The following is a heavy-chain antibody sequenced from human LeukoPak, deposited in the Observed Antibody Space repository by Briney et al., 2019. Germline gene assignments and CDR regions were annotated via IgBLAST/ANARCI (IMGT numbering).Heavy chain of an antibody. J-gene: IGHJ6*03. CDR3: ARDQWGHNWNGPDYYMDV. CDR2: ISTSSSYI. Sequence: GRSLRLSCVASGFSFRNHGMHWVRQAPGKGLEWVSFISTSSSYIYNADSVKGRFTISRDNAKNSLYLQMNSLRAEDTAVYYCARDQWGHNWNGPDYYMDVWGKGTTVTVSS. V-gene: IGHV3-21*01. D-gene: IGHD1-20*01. CDR1: GFSFRNHG.